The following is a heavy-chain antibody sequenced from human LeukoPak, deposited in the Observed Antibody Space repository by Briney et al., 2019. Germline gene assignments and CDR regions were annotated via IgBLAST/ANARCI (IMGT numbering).Heavy chain of an antibody. Sequence: SETLPLTCAVYGGSFSGSYWSWIRQPPGKGLEWIGEINHSGSTNYNPSLKSRVTISVDTSKNQFSLKLSSVTAADTAVYYCASHDSPNWYFDLWGRGTLVTVSS. D-gene: IGHD2-15*01. V-gene: IGHV4-34*01. CDR2: INHSGST. CDR1: GGSFSGSY. CDR3: ASHDSPNWYFDL. J-gene: IGHJ2*01.